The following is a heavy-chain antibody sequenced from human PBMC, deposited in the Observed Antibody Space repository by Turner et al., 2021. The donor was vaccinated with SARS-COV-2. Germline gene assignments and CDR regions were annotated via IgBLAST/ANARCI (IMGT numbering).Heavy chain of an antibody. CDR3: ARDRDCSSTSCYNAFDI. V-gene: IGHV3-30*03. D-gene: IGHD2-2*02. Sequence: QVQLVESGGGVVQPGRSLRLSCAASVFTFSSHGMHWVSQAPGKGLEWVAVISSDGTNKYNADSVKGRFTISRDNSKNTLYLQMNSLRTEDTAVYYCARDRDCSSTSCYNAFDIWGQGTMVTVSS. J-gene: IGHJ3*02. CDR1: VFTFSSHG. CDR2: ISSDGTNK.